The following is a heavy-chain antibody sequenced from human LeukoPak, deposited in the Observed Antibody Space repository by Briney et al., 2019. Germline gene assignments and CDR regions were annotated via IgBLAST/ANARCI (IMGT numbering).Heavy chain of an antibody. V-gene: IGHV3-66*02. CDR2: LYASGFT. D-gene: IGHD4-17*01. CDR3: ARAATGDGDLVS. CDR1: GSSFTTNH. Sequence: GGSLRLPCAASGSSFTTNHMTCVRQAPGKGLEWVSLLYASGFTQYADSVKGRFTISRDNPKNTLYLQMNSLRSEDTAVYYCARAATGDGDLVSWGQGTLVTVSP. J-gene: IGHJ4*02.